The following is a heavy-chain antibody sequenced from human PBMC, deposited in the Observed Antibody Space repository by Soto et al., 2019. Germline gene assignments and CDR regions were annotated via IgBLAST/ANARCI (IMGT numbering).Heavy chain of an antibody. CDR3: ASIALGGYCSSTSCYMVDY. V-gene: IGHV1-69*02. CDR2: IIPILGIA. Sequence: QVQLVQSGAEVKKPGSSVKVSCKASGGTFSSYTISWVRQAPGQGLEWMGRIIPILGIANYAQKFQGRVTITADKSTSTAYMELSSLRSEDTAVYCCASIALGGYCSSTSCYMVDYWGQGTLVTVSS. D-gene: IGHD2-2*02. J-gene: IGHJ4*02. CDR1: GGTFSSYT.